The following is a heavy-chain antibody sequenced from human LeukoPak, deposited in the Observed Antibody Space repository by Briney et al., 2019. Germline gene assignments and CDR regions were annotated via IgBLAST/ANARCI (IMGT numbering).Heavy chain of an antibody. CDR2: IYYSGST. V-gene: IGHV4-59*12. J-gene: IGHJ5*02. Sequence: SETLSLTCTVSGGSISSYYWSWIRQPPGKGLEWIGYIYYSGSTYYNPSLKSRVTISVDTSKNQFSLKLSSVTAADTAVYYCARAARQWLVRVDWFDPWGQGTLVTVSS. CDR1: GGSISSYY. D-gene: IGHD6-19*01. CDR3: ARAARQWLVRVDWFDP.